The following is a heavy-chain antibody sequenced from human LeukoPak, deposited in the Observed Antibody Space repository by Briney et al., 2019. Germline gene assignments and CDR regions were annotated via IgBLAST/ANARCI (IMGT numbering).Heavy chain of an antibody. CDR2: LFNSGST. CDR3: ASPPAPYTSGWYFGY. D-gene: IGHD6-19*01. Sequence: SETLSLTCTVSGGSMSSYYWSWIRQPPGKGLVWIGYLFNSGSTNYNPSLKSRVTISVDTSKNQFSLKLSSVTAADTAVYYCASPPAPYTSGWYFGYWGQGTLVTVSS. V-gene: IGHV4-59*01. J-gene: IGHJ4*02. CDR1: GGSMSSYY.